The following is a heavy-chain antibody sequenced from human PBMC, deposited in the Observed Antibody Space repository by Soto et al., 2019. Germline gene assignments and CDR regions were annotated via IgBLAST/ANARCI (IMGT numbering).Heavy chain of an antibody. CDR1: GGSISSSSYY. CDR3: ASPKIAFYNSFDP. J-gene: IGHJ5*02. V-gene: IGHV4-39*01. Sequence: QLQLQESGPGLVKPSETLSLTCTVSGGSISSSSYYWCWIRQPPGKGLEWIGSIYYSGSTSYNPSLKIRVTISVDRSKKQFSLQLISVTAADTAVYYCASPKIAFYNSFDPWGQGTLVTVSS. D-gene: IGHD3-3*02. CDR2: IYYSGST.